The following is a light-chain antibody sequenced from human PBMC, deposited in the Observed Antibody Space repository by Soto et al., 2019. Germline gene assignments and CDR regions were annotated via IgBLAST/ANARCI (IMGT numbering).Light chain of an antibody. Sequence: QSALTQPAPVSGSPGQSITISCTGTSSDVGGYNFVSWYQQHPGKAPKLMIYEVSSRPSGVSNRFSGSKSGNTASLTISGLQAEDEADYYCGSYTSSSTRVFGGGTKVTVL. CDR1: SSDVGGYNF. CDR3: GSYTSSSTRV. J-gene: IGLJ3*02. V-gene: IGLV2-14*01. CDR2: EVS.